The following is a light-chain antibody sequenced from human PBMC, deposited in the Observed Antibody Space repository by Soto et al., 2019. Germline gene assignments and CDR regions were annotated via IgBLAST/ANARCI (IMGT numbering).Light chain of an antibody. CDR2: DAS. Sequence: GLSQSPAALSLYTGDTATLSCRASQVVSSNLGWYQQKPGQAPRLLIYDASNRATGIPARFSGSGSETDFTLTISSLEPEDFAVYYCQQRSNWPPITFGQGTRLAI. CDR3: QQRSNWPPIT. J-gene: IGKJ5*01. V-gene: IGKV3-11*01. CDR1: QVVSSN.